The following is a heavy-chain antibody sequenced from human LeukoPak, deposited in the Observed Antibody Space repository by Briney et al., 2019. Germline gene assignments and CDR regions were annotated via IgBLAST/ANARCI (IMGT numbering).Heavy chain of an antibody. Sequence: ASVKVSCKASGYTFTGYYMHWVRQAPGQGLEWMGWINPNSGGTNYAQKFQGRVTMTRDTSISTAYMQLSRLRSDDTAVYYCARDGVGYYDSSGYYYFQHWGQGTLVTVSS. CDR3: ARDGVGYYDSSGYYYFQH. CDR1: GYTFTGYY. V-gene: IGHV1-2*02. J-gene: IGHJ1*01. CDR2: INPNSGGT. D-gene: IGHD3-22*01.